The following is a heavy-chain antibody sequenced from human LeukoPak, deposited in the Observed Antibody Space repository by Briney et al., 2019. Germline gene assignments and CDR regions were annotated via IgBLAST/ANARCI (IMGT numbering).Heavy chain of an antibody. D-gene: IGHD2-2*01. CDR2: ISYSGYT. CDR1: GGSISSHY. Sequence: SETLSLICTVSGGSISSHYWSWIRQPPGRGLEWIGYISYSGYTNYNPSLKSRVTISLDTSKNQFSLKLGSVTAADTAVYYCARDWVVVQPYIMDVWGQGTTVTVSS. CDR3: ARDWVVVQPYIMDV. V-gene: IGHV4-59*11. J-gene: IGHJ6*02.